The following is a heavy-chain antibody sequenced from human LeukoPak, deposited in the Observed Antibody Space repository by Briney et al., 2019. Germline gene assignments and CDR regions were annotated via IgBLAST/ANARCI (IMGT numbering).Heavy chain of an antibody. V-gene: IGHV3-23*01. Sequence: GESLRLSCAASGFTFSSYAMSWVRQAPGKGLEWVSAISGSGGSTYYADSVKGRFTISRDNSKNTLYLQMNSLRAEDTAVYYCAKISSPDHYYDSSGYHPGDYWGQGTLVTVSS. CDR2: ISGSGGST. J-gene: IGHJ4*02. CDR1: GFTFSSYA. CDR3: AKISSPDHYYDSSGYHPGDY. D-gene: IGHD3-22*01.